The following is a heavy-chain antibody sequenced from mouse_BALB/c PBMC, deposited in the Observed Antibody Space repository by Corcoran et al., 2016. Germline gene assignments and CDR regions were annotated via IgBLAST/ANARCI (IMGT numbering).Heavy chain of an antibody. Sequence: EVQLQQSGPELVKPGASVKMSCKASGYTFTSYVMHWVKQKPGQGLEWIGYINPYNDGTKNNEKFKGKATLTTDKSSSTADMVLSSLTSEDSADNDCARGEGTVCAMDYWGQGTALTVSS. V-gene: IGHV1S136*01. D-gene: IGHD2-13*01. CDR3: ARGEGTVCAMDY. J-gene: IGHJ4*01. CDR1: GYTFTSYV. CDR2: INPYNDGT.